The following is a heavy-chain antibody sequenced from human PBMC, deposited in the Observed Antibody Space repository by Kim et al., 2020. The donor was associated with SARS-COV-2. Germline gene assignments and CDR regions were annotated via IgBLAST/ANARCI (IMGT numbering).Heavy chain of an antibody. J-gene: IGHJ4*02. V-gene: IGHV3-11*06. Sequence: SVKGRFTLARDNAKGSLYLQMNSLRAEDTDVYYCARTYCTSTSCAKAPDYWGQGTLVTVSS. CDR3: ARTYCTSTSCAKAPDY. D-gene: IGHD2-2*01.